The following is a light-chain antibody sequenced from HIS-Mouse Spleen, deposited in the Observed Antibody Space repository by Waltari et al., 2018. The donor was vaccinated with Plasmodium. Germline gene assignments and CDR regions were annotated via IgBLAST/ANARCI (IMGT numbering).Light chain of an antibody. CDR1: QGISSY. CDR2: AAS. Sequence: DIQLTQSPSFLSASVGDRVTITCRASQGISSYFAWYQQQPGKAPKLLIYAASTLQSGVPSRFSGSGSGTEFTLTISSLQPEDFATYYCQQLNSYPYTFGQGTKLEIK. V-gene: IGKV1-9*01. J-gene: IGKJ2*01. CDR3: QQLNSYPYT.